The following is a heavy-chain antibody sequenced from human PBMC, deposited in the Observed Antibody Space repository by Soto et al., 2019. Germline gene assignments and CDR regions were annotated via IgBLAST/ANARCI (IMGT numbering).Heavy chain of an antibody. J-gene: IGHJ6*02. CDR1: GYTLTELS. Sequence: ASVKVSCKVSGYTLTELSMHWVRQAPGKGLEWMGGFDPEDGETIYAQKFQGRVTMTEDTSTDTAYMELSSLRSEDTAVYYCATEGDFWSGYYPTYYYGMDVWGQGTTVTVSS. CDR3: ATEGDFWSGYYPTYYYGMDV. V-gene: IGHV1-24*01. D-gene: IGHD3-3*01. CDR2: FDPEDGET.